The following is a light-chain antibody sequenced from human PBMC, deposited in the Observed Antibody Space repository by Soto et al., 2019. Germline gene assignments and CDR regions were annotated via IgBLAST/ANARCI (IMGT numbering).Light chain of an antibody. CDR2: SDT. Sequence: SYELTQPLSVSVALGQTARITCGGNNLGSKNVHWYQQKPGQAPVLVIYSDTNRPSGIPERFSGSNSGNTATLTISIAQVGDEADYYCQVWDSSTVVFGGGTKHTLL. V-gene: IGLV3-9*01. CDR1: NLGSKN. J-gene: IGLJ2*01. CDR3: QVWDSSTVV.